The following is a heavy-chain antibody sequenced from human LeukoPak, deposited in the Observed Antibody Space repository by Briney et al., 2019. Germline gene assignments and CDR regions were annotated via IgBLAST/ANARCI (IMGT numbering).Heavy chain of an antibody. V-gene: IGHV1-46*01. CDR2: INPSGGST. CDR3: ARDNPVDSNGQQNRYFDY. CDR1: GYTFTSYY. J-gene: IGHJ4*02. Sequence: ASVKVSCKASGYTFTSYYMHWVRQAPGQGLEWMGIINPSGGSTSYAQKFQGRVTMTRDTSTSTVYMELSSLRSEDTAVYYCARDNPVDSNGQQNRYFDYWGQGTLVTVSS. D-gene: IGHD5-18*01.